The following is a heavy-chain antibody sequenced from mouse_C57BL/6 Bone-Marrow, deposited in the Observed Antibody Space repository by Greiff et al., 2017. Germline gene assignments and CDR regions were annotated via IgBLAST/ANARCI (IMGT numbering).Heavy chain of an antibody. CDR3: ASYYGYVKFAY. CDR1: EYEFPSHD. D-gene: IGHD2-2*01. CDR2: INSDGGST. J-gene: IGHJ3*01. V-gene: IGHV5-2*01. Sequence: EVQVVESGGGLVQPGESLKLSCESNEYEFPSHDMSWVRKTPEKRLELVAAINSDGGSTYYPDTMERRFIISRDNTKKTLYLQMSSLMSEDTALYYCASYYGYVKFAYWGQGTLVTVSA.